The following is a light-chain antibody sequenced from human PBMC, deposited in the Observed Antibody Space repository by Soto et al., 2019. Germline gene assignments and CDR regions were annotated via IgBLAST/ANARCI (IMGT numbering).Light chain of an antibody. Sequence: QSALTQPASVSGSPGQSITISCTGTTSDVGGYNYVSWYQHHPGKAPKLIIYDVTNRPSGVSNPFSGSKSGNTASLTISGRQPEDEAGYDCSSYPTSHTRQIVLGTGTKVTVL. CDR2: DVT. CDR1: TSDVGGYNY. CDR3: SSYPTSHTRQIV. V-gene: IGLV2-14*03. J-gene: IGLJ1*01.